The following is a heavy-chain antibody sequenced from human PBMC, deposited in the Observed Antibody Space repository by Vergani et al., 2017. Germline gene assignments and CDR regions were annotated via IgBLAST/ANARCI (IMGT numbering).Heavy chain of an antibody. CDR1: GFTFSDYY. CDR3: VRVKGSNWNDHLYDI. V-gene: IGHV3-72*01. Sequence: EVDLVESGGGLVKPGGSLRLSCAASGFTFSDYYMTWIRQAPGKGLEWVGRIRNKANDYTTQYAASVKGRFTISRDDSKSYLYLQMNSLQTEDTALYYCVRVKGSNWNDHLYDIWGQGTLVTVSS. D-gene: IGHD1-1*01. CDR2: IRNKANDYTT. J-gene: IGHJ3*02.